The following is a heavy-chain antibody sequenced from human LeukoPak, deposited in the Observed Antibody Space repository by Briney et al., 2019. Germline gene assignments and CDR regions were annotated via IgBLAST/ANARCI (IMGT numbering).Heavy chain of an antibody. Sequence: GASVKVSCKASGYTFTSYAMNWVRQAPGQGLEWMGRINPNSGGTNYAQKFQDRVTMTRDTSMGTAYMELSRLTSNDAAVYYCARENTGAAGWPFDYWGQGTLVTVSS. D-gene: IGHD1-14*01. J-gene: IGHJ4*02. CDR1: GYTFTSYA. V-gene: IGHV1-2*06. CDR2: INPNSGGT. CDR3: ARENTGAAGWPFDY.